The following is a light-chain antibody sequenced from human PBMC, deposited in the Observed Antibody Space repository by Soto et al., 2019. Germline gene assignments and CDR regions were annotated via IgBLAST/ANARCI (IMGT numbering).Light chain of an antibody. Sequence: EIVLTQSPGTLSLSPGESATLSCRASQSVSRYLAWYQQKPGQAPRLLIYGVSSRATGIPDRFSGSGSGTDFALTISRLEPEDFAVYYCQQYGSTHTFGGGTKVDIK. V-gene: IGKV3-20*01. CDR3: QQYGSTHT. CDR2: GVS. J-gene: IGKJ4*01. CDR1: QSVSRY.